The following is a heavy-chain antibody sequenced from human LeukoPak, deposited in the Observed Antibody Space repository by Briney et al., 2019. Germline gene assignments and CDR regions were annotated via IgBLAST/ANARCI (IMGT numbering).Heavy chain of an antibody. V-gene: IGHV3-43*02. CDR3: AKGTGRDYGDYYYYYYMDV. CDR1: GFTFDDYA. D-gene: IGHD4-17*01. J-gene: IGHJ6*03. CDR2: ISGDGGST. Sequence: QSGGSLRLSCAASGFTFDDYAMHWVRQAPGKGLEWVSLISGDGGSTYYADSVKGRFTISRDNSKNSLYLQMNSLRTEDTALYYCAKGTGRDYGDYYYYYYMDVWGKGTTVTVSS.